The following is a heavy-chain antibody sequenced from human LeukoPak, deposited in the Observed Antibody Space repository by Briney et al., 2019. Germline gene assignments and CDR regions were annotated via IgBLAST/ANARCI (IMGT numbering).Heavy chain of an antibody. D-gene: IGHD1-26*01. V-gene: IGHV3-11*04. J-gene: IGHJ4*02. Sequence: GGSLRLSCAASGFTFSDYYMSWIRQAPGKGLEWVSYISGSGSTMNYADSVKGRFTISGDNAKNTLYLQMNSLRAEDTAVYYCARAGLWELPDYWGQGTLVTVSS. CDR1: GFTFSDYY. CDR3: ARAGLWELPDY. CDR2: ISGSGSTM.